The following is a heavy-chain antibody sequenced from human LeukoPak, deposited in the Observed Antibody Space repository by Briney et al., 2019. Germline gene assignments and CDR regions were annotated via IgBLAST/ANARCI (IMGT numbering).Heavy chain of an antibody. D-gene: IGHD6-13*01. V-gene: IGHV2-5*08. CDR2: IYWDDDK. Sequence: TLSLTCTVSGGSISSNYWSWIRQPPGKALEWLALIYWDDDKRYSPSLKSRLTITKDTSKNQVVLTMTNMDPVDTATYYCAHSDYSSSWYGRIFDYWGQGTLVTVSS. J-gene: IGHJ4*02. CDR1: GGSISSNYW. CDR3: AHSDYSSSWYGRIFDY.